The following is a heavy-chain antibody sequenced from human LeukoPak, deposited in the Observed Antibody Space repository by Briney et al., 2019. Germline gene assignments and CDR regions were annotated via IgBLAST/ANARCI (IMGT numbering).Heavy chain of an antibody. D-gene: IGHD2-2*01. CDR3: AREVEVVPDTMGAYYYYYMDV. V-gene: IGHV3-74*01. CDR2: INSDGRRT. CDR1: GFTIINHW. Sequence: GGALRLSFAASGFTIINHWMHWVRQAPGKGLVWVSRINSDGRRTDYAAPVKGRFTISRDNAKNTLYLQMNSLRPDDPAVYYRAREVEVVPDTMGAYYYYYMDVWGKGTTVTVSS. J-gene: IGHJ6*03.